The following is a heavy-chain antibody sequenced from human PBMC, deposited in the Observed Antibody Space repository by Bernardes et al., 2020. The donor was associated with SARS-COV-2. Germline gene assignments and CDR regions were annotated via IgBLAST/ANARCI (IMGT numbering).Heavy chain of an antibody. CDR3: AKEDGSGSYDVSVSTFYYYYGMDV. CDR1: GFTFSSYA. CDR2: ISGSGGST. D-gene: IGHD3-10*01. V-gene: IGHV3-23*01. Sequence: GGSLRLSCAASGFTFSSYAMSWVRQAPGKGLEWVSAISGSGGSTYYADSVKGRFTISRDNSKNTLYLQMNSLRAEDTAVYYCAKEDGSGSYDVSVSTFYYYYGMDVWGQGTTVTVSS. J-gene: IGHJ6*02.